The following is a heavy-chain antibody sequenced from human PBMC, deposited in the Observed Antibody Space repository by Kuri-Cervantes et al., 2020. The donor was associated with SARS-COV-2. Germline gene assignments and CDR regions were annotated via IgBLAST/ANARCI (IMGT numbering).Heavy chain of an antibody. V-gene: IGHV2-70*11. J-gene: IGHJ4*02. CDR2: IDWDDDK. Sequence: SGPTLVKPTQTLTLTCTLSGFSLTTSGMCVAWIRQPPGKALERLARIDWDDDKYYKTSLNTRLSISKDTSKDQVVLTMTNMDPVDTATYYCVRIRAATVIADYWGQGTLVTVSS. D-gene: IGHD4-11*01. CDR3: VRIRAATVIADY. CDR1: GFSLTTSGMC.